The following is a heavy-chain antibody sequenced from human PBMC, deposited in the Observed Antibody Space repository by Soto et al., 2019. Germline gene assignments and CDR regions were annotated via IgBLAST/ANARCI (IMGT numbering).Heavy chain of an antibody. CDR3: ARESGYYTYGMDV. V-gene: IGHV3-21*01. D-gene: IGHD3-3*01. CDR1: GFTFSSYS. Sequence: EVQLVESGGGLVKPGGSLRLSCTASGFTFSSYSMNWVRQAPGKGLEWVSSISSSSSYIYYADSVKGRFTISRDNAKNSLHLHKNSLRAEDTAVYYCARESGYYTYGMDVWGQATTVTVSS. CDR2: ISSSSSYI. J-gene: IGHJ6*02.